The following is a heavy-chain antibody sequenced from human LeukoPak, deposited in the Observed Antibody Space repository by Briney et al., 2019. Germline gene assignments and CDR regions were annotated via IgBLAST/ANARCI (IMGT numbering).Heavy chain of an antibody. V-gene: IGHV4-59*08. D-gene: IGHD5-24*01. CDR2: IYYSGST. CDR3: ARHPSGRMWLQQGGWFDP. J-gene: IGHJ5*02. CDR1: GGSISSYY. Sequence: RTSETLSLTCTVSGGSISSYYWSWIRQPPGKGLEWIGYIYYSGSTYYNPSLKSRVTISVDTSKNQFSLKLTSVTAADTAVYYCARHPSGRMWLQQGGWFDPWGQGTLVTVSS.